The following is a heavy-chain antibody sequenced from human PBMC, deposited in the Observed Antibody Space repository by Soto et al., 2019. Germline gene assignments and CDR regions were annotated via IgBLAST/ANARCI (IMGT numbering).Heavy chain of an antibody. Sequence: QVQLVQSGAEVKKPGSSVKVSCKASGGTFSSYAISWVRQAPGQGLEWMGGIIPIFGTADYAQKFQGRVTITAYESTRTGNMKLSSLRSADTAVYCCARHYDSSGYYYRGLDYWGQGTLVSVSS. CDR2: IIPIFGTA. J-gene: IGHJ4*02. CDR3: ARHYDSSGYYYRGLDY. CDR1: GGTFSSYA. D-gene: IGHD3-22*01. V-gene: IGHV1-69*12.